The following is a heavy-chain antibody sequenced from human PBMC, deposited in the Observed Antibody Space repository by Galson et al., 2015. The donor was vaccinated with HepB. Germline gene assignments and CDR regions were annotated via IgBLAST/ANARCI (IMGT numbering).Heavy chain of an antibody. V-gene: IGHV3-7*03. CDR1: GFTFSNNW. D-gene: IGHD1-14*01. J-gene: IGHJ4*02. Sequence: SLRLSCAVSGFTFSNNWMSWVRQAPGKGLEWVANIRRDGSETHYVDSVKGRFTISRDNAKNSLFLQMNSLRAEDTAMYYCVTYNNLGNWGQGTLVTVSS. CDR2: IRRDGSET. CDR3: VTYNNLGN.